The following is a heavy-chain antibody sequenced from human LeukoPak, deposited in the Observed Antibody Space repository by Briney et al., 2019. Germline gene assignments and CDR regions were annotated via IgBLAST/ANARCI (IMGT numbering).Heavy chain of an antibody. CDR2: ISSSGSTI. J-gene: IGHJ6*02. D-gene: IGHD3-10*01. V-gene: IGHV3-48*02. CDR3: ARHPPITMVRGVIIPYYYYGMDV. CDR1: GFTLSTYS. Sequence: QAGGSLRLSCAASGFTLSTYSMNWVRQTPGKGLERVSYISSSGSTIYYAESVKGRFTTFRDTAENTLYLQMNSMRDEDTAVYYCARHPPITMVRGVIIPYYYYGMDVWGQGTTVTVSS.